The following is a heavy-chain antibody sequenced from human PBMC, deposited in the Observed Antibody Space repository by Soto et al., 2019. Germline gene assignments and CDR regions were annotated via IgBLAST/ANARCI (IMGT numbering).Heavy chain of an antibody. CDR1: GFTFSSYS. D-gene: IGHD6-19*01. V-gene: IGHV3-23*01. CDR2: IRGNGADT. CDR3: GKERRGSGWFVRSY. Sequence: GGSLRLSCAASGFTFSSYSISWVRQAPWKGLEWVSAIRGNGADTAYADSVRGRFTISRDNSKDTLFLQMNSLRADDTGVYYCGKERRGSGWFVRSYWGQGTLLTVSS. J-gene: IGHJ4*02.